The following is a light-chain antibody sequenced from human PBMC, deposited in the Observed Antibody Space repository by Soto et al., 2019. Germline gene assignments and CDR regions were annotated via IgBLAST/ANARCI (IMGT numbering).Light chain of an antibody. CDR2: GAS. Sequence: EIVMTQSPASLSVSPGDGATLSCRASQSVASNVAWYQQKPGQGPRLLIHGASTRAVGVPARFSGSGSGTDLTLTINSRQSEDFAVYYCQQYHNWPPQYTFGQGTKLQIK. V-gene: IGKV3-15*01. CDR3: QQYHNWPPQYT. J-gene: IGKJ2*01. CDR1: QSVASN.